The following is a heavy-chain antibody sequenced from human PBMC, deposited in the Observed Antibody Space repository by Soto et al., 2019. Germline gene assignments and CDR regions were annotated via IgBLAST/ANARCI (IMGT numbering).Heavy chain of an antibody. CDR1: GFTFSSYA. Sequence: GGSLRLSCAASGFTFSSYAMHWVRQAPGKGLEWVAVTSYDGSNKYYADSVKGRFTISRDNSKNTLYLQMNSLRAEDTAVYYCARMVTMVRGVITNRDYWGQGXLVTVSS. CDR3: ARMVTMVRGVITNRDY. J-gene: IGHJ4*02. CDR2: TSYDGSNK. D-gene: IGHD3-10*01. V-gene: IGHV3-30-3*01.